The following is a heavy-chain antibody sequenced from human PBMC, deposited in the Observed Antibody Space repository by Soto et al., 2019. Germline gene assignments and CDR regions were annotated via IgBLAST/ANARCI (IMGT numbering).Heavy chain of an antibody. Sequence: QEQLVESGGGVVPPGRSLRLSCAASGFTFSSYGMHWVRQVPGEGLEWVAVIWYDGSNKYYADSVKGRFTISRDNSKDTLYLEMNSLRAEDTAVYYCARDGGYYGAGSYFDPWGQGSLVTVSS. V-gene: IGHV3-33*01. CDR2: IWYDGSNK. CDR1: GFTFSSYG. CDR3: ARDGGYYGAGSYFDP. D-gene: IGHD3-10*01. J-gene: IGHJ5*02.